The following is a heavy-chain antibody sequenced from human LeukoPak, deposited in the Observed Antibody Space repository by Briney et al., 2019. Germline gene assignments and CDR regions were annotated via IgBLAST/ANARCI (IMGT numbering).Heavy chain of an antibody. D-gene: IGHD3-10*01. CDR3: ASMAVGGADFDY. CDR2: ISSSGSTI. J-gene: IGHJ4*02. Sequence: GGSLRLPCAASGFTFSDYYMSWIRQAPGKGLEWVSYISSSGSTIYYADSVKGRFTISRDNAKNSLYLQMNSLRGEDTAVYYCASMAVGGADFDYWGQGTLVTVSS. CDR1: GFTFSDYY. V-gene: IGHV3-11*04.